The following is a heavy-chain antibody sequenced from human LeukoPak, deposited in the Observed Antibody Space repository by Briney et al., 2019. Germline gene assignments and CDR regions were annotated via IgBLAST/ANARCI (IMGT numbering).Heavy chain of an antibody. Sequence: ASVKVSCKASGYIFTGQYIHWVRQAPGQGLEWMGRINPENGGTDYAKKFKGRVAMTRDTSISTAYMDLTRLRFDDSAVYHCARDRGWDAFDIWGQGTLVTVSS. V-gene: IGHV1-2*06. D-gene: IGHD3-10*01. CDR1: GYIFTGQY. CDR3: ARDRGWDAFDI. CDR2: INPENGGT. J-gene: IGHJ3*02.